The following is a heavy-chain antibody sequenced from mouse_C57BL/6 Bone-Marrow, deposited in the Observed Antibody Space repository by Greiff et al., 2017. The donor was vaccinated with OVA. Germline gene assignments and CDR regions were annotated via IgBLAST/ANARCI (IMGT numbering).Heavy chain of an antibody. D-gene: IGHD2-4*01. CDR1: GFTFSSYA. V-gene: IGHV5-4*01. J-gene: IGHJ2*01. CDR2: ISDGGSYT. Sequence: DVHLVESGGGLVKPGGSLKLSCAASGFTFSSYAMSWVRQTPEKRLEWVATISDGGSYTYYPDNVKGRFTISRDNAKNNLYLQMSHLKSEDTAMYYCAREGPIYYDYDGRDYWGQGTTLTVSS. CDR3: AREGPIYYDYDGRDY.